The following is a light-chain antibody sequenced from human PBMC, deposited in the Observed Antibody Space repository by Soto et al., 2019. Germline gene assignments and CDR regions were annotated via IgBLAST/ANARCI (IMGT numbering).Light chain of an antibody. V-gene: IGKV3-15*01. CDR3: QQYNNWPRM. CDR2: GAT. CDR1: QSVSIL. J-gene: IGKJ1*01. Sequence: VFTKSSGPLSLSLGEGATLSCRASQSVSILLAWYQQRPGQAPRLLIHGATTRATGIPARFSGSGSGTEFTLTISSLQSEDFAVYYCQQYNNWPRMFGQGTKVDI.